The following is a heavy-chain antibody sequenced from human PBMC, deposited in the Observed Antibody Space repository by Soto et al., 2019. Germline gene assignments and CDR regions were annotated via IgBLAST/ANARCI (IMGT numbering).Heavy chain of an antibody. D-gene: IGHD2-15*01. CDR3: ARDIHHDCSGGSCPFDY. J-gene: IGHJ4*02. Sequence: EVQLVESGGGLVKPGGSLRLSCAASGFTFSSYSMNWVRQAPGKGLEWVSSISSSSSYIYYADSVKGRFTIARDNAKNSLYLQMNSLRAEDTAVYYCARDIHHDCSGGSCPFDYWGQGTLVTVSS. V-gene: IGHV3-21*01. CDR1: GFTFSSYS. CDR2: ISSSSSYI.